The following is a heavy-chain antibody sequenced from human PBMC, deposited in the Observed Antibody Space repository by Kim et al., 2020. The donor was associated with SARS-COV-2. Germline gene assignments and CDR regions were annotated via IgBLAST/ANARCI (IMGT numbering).Heavy chain of an antibody. D-gene: IGHD1-1*01. J-gene: IGHJ5*02. CDR2: IYYSGST. Sequence: SETLSLTCTVSGCSVSSGSYYWSWIRQPPGKGLEWIGYIYYSGSTNYNPSLKSRVTISVDTSKNQFSLKLSSVTAADTAVYYCARATTGRHTRGFDPWGQGTLVTVSS. CDR1: GCSVSSGSYY. V-gene: IGHV4-61*01. CDR3: ARATTGRHTRGFDP.